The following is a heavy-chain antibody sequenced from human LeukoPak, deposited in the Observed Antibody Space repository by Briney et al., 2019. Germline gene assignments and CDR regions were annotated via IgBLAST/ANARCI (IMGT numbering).Heavy chain of an antibody. J-gene: IGHJ4*02. CDR1: GFTFSSYS. Sequence: GGSLRLSCAASGFTFSSYSMNWVRQAPGKGLEWVSSISSSSSYIYYADSVKGRFTISRDNAKNSLYLQMNSLRAEDTAVYYCARDPGYYDSSGYYFGYWGQGTLVTVSS. CDR2: ISSSSSYI. D-gene: IGHD3-22*01. CDR3: ARDPGYYDSSGYYFGY. V-gene: IGHV3-21*01.